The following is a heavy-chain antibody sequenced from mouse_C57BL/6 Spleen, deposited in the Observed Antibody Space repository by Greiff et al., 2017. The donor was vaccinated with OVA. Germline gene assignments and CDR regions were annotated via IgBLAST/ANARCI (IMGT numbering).Heavy chain of an antibody. D-gene: IGHD1-1*01. CDR1: GYSITSGYY. CDR2: ISYDGSN. V-gene: IGHV3-6*01. J-gene: IGHJ2*01. Sequence: ESGPGLVKPSQSLSLTCSVTGYSITSGYYWNWIRQFPGNKLEWMGYISYDGSNNYNPSLKNRISITRDTSKNQFFLKLNSVTTEDTATYYCARGNYYGSSPINYWGQGTTLTVAS. CDR3: ARGNYYGSSPINY.